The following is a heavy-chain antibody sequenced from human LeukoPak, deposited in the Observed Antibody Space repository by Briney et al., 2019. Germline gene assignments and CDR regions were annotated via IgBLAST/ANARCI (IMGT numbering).Heavy chain of an antibody. J-gene: IGHJ4*02. CDR3: ARDGDGRINFDY. V-gene: IGHV1-2*02. CDR2: INPHSGDA. CDR1: GYTFTDYY. Sequence: ASMKVSCKASGYTFTDYYIHWVRQAPGQGLEWMAWINPHSGDANYAPKFQGRITLTRDTSVSIDYMELSSLTSDDTAVYYCARDGDGRINFDYWGQGTLVTVSS. D-gene: IGHD5-24*01.